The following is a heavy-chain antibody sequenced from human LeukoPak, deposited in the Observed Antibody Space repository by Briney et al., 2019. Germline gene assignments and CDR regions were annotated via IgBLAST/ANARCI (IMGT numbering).Heavy chain of an antibody. J-gene: IGHJ6*02. V-gene: IGHV1-2*06. CDR1: GYTFTDYF. CDR3: ARDADYGLDV. Sequence: ASVKVSCKASGYTFTDYFIHWVRQAPGQGLEWMGRVNPDSGGTNYAQKFQGRVTMTRDTSISTAYMELSRLRSDDTAVFYCARDADYGLDVWGRGTTVTVSS. CDR2: VNPDSGGT.